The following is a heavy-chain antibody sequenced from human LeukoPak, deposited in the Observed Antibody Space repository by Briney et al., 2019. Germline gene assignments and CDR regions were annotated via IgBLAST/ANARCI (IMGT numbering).Heavy chain of an antibody. V-gene: IGHV3-73*01. J-gene: IGHJ4*02. CDR1: GFTFSGSA. CDR2: IRSKANSYAT. D-gene: IGHD6-13*01. CDR3: TTRLAAADY. Sequence: GGSLRLCCAASGFTFSGSAMHWVRQASGKGLEWVGRIRSKANSYATAYAASVKGRFTISRDDSKNTAYLQMNSLKTEDTAVYYCTTRLAAADYWGQGTLVTVSS.